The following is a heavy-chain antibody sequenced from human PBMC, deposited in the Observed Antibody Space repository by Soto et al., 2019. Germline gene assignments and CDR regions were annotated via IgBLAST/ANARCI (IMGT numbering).Heavy chain of an antibody. V-gene: IGHV3-23*01. Sequence: EVQLLESGGGLVQPGGSLRLSCAASGFTFSSYAMSWVRQAPGKGLEWVSAISGSGGSTYYADSVKGRFTISRDNSKNTLYLRMNSLRAEDTAVYYCAKSPRFSGRSPCDYWGQGTLVTVSS. D-gene: IGHD1-26*01. CDR2: ISGSGGST. CDR1: GFTFSSYA. CDR3: AKSPRFSGRSPCDY. J-gene: IGHJ4*02.